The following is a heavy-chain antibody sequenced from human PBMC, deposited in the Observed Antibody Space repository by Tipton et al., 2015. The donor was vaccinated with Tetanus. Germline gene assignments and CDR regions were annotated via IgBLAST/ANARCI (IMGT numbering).Heavy chain of an antibody. V-gene: IGHV1-46*01. Sequence: QMQLVQSGAEVKKPGASVKVSCKASGYTFTSYYMHWVRQAPGQGLEWMGIINPSGGSTSYAQKFQGRVTMTRDTSTSTVYMELSSLRSEDTAVYYCAKDRSGWYYFDYWGQGTLVTVSS. CDR1: GYTFTSYY. J-gene: IGHJ4*02. CDR2: INPSGGST. CDR3: AKDRSGWYYFDY. D-gene: IGHD6-19*01.